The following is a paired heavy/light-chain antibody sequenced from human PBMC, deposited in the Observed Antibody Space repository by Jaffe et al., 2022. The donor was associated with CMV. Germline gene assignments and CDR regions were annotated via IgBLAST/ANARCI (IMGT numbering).Light chain of an antibody. CDR2: EVS. J-gene: IGKJ1*01. Sequence: DIVMTQTPLSLSVIPGQPASLSCKSSQSLRYYDGKTYLYWFLQKPGQSPQLLIYEVSSRFSGVPDRFSGSGSGTDFTLKISRVEAEDVGVYYCMQGIQVPWTFGQGTKVEI. V-gene: IGKV2-29*02. CDR3: MQGIQVPWT. CDR1: QSLRYYDGKTY.
Heavy chain of an antibody. J-gene: IGHJ5*02. Sequence: EMQLVESEGGLVTPGGSLRLSCAASGFTLNKFTMNWIRQAPGKGLEWVSCITSSTNDIHYADSVRGRFTISRDNAKNSVFLQMNSLRVEDTAVYFCAGDFELWGQGILVTVSS. CDR3: AGDFEL. V-gene: IGHV3-21*01. CDR1: GFTLNKFT. CDR2: ITSSTNDI.